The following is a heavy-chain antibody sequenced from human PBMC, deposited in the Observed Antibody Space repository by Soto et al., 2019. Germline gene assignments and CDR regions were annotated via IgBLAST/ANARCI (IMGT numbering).Heavy chain of an antibody. D-gene: IGHD4-17*01. Sequence: QVQLVESGGGVVQPGRSLRLSCAASGFTFSSYAMHWVRQAPGKGLEWVAVISYDGSNKYYADSVKGRFTISRDNSKNTLYLQMNSLRAEDTAVYYCARDQSWLRWSHNFDYWGQGTLVTVSS. V-gene: IGHV3-30-3*01. J-gene: IGHJ4*02. CDR1: GFTFSSYA. CDR3: ARDQSWLRWSHNFDY. CDR2: ISYDGSNK.